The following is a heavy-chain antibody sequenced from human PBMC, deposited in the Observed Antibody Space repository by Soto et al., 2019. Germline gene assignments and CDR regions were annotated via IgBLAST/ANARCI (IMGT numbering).Heavy chain of an antibody. CDR2: ISSSSSYI. D-gene: IGHD3-22*01. Sequence: GGSLRLSCAASGFTFSSYSMNWVRQAPGKVLEWVSSISSSSSYIYYADSVKGRFTISRDNAKNSLYLQMNSLRAEDTAVYYCARDLYYYDSSGYYAFDYWGQGTLVTVSS. CDR1: GFTFSSYS. J-gene: IGHJ4*02. V-gene: IGHV3-21*01. CDR3: ARDLYYYDSSGYYAFDY.